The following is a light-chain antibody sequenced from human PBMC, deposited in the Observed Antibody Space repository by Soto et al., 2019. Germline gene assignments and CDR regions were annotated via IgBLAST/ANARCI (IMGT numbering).Light chain of an antibody. J-gene: IGKJ4*01. V-gene: IGKV3-20*01. CDR3: QQYGSAPPVT. CDR2: GAS. CDR1: QSVSSSY. Sequence: EIVLTPSPAALSLSPGDRATLSCRASQSVSSSYLAWYQQKPGQSPSLLIYGASSRATGIPDRFSGSGSGTDFTLTISRLEPEDFAVYYCQQYGSAPPVTCGGGTKVDIK.